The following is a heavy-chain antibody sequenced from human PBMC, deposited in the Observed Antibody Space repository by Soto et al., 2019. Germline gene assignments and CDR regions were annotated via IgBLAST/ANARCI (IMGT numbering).Heavy chain of an antibody. D-gene: IGHD3-22*01. J-gene: IGHJ4*02. CDR1: GYTFTSYG. CDR2: ISAYNGNT. CDR3: ASDDYYYDSSGYYHVIDY. Sequence: QVQLVQSGAEVKKPGASVKVSCKASGYTFTSYGISWVRQAPGQGLEWMGWISAYNGNTNYAQKLQGRVTMTTDTSTSTAYMELRSLRSDDTAVYYCASDDYYYDSSGYYHVIDYWGQGTLVTVSS. V-gene: IGHV1-18*01.